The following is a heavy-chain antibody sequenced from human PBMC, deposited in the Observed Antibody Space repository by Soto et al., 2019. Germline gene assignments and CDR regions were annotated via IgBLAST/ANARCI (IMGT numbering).Heavy chain of an antibody. V-gene: IGHV4-34*01. CDR1: IGSFSGYY. Sequence: QVQLQQWGAGLLKPSETLSLTCAVYIGSFSGYYWSWIRQSPGKGLEWIGEINHSGSTNYNPSLQNRVHLSADTSQNQFSLKLASVTAADTAAYYCARGQRTGTITTWFDYWGQGTLVTVSS. CDR3: ARGQRTGTITTWFDY. J-gene: IGHJ4*02. CDR2: INHSGST. D-gene: IGHD3-22*01.